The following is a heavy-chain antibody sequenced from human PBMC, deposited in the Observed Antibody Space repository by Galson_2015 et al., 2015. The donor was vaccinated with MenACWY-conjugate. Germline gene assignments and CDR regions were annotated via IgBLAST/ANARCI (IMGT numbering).Heavy chain of an antibody. J-gene: IGHJ5*02. V-gene: IGHV3-48*02. D-gene: IGHD3-3*01. CDR3: ARDLSSGYYDFWSGYYNP. Sequence: SLRLSCAASGFTFSSYSMNWVRQAPGKGLEWVSYISSSSSTIYYADSVKGRFTISRDNAKNSLYLQMNSLRDEDTAVYYCARDLSSGYYDFWSGYYNPWGQGTLVTVSS. CDR2: ISSSSSTI. CDR1: GFTFSSYS.